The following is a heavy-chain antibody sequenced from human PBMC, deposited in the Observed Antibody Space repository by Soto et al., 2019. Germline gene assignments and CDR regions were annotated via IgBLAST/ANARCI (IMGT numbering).Heavy chain of an antibody. CDR1: GDSVSSNNAS. CDR3: AKGDNLGRKTGYAFDP. D-gene: IGHD5-12*01. CDR2: TYFRSKWYN. V-gene: IGHV6-1*01. Sequence: SQTLSLTCAISGDSVSSNNASWDWIRQSPSRGLGWLGRTYFRSKWYNDYAVSVKSRIIINPDTSNNQFSLQLNSVTPEDTAVYFCAKGDNLGRKTGYAFDPWGQGIMGTAPQ. J-gene: IGHJ5*02.